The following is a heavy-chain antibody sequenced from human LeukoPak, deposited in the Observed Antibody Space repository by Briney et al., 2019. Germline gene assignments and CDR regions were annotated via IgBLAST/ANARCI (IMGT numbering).Heavy chain of an antibody. Sequence: GGSLRLSCAASGFTFSSFGMHWVRQAPGKGLEWVAFIRYDGSNKYYADSVKGRFTISRDNSKNTLHLQMNSLRAEDTAVYYRLEGPNCSSTSCYSYYFDYWGQGTLVTVSS. J-gene: IGHJ4*02. CDR3: LEGPNCSSTSCYSYYFDY. CDR2: IRYDGSNK. D-gene: IGHD2-2*01. CDR1: GFTFSSFG. V-gene: IGHV3-30*02.